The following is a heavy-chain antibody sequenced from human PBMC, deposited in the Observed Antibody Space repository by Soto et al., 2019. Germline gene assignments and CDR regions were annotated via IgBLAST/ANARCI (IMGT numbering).Heavy chain of an antibody. D-gene: IGHD3-10*01. CDR2: IYYSGST. CDR3: ARIPFGELLHYAFDI. J-gene: IGHJ3*02. V-gene: IGHV4-59*01. Sequence: SETLSLTCTVSDGSISSYYWSWIRQPTGKGLEWIGYIYYSGSTNYNPSLKSRVTISVDTSKNQFSLKLSSVTAADTAVYYCARIPFGELLHYAFDIWGQGTMVTVSS. CDR1: DGSISSYY.